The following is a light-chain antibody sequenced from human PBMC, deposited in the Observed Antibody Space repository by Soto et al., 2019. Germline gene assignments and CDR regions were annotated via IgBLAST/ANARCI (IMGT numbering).Light chain of an antibody. CDR1: SSDVGAYNY. J-gene: IGLJ3*02. CDR2: DVS. V-gene: IGLV2-11*01. CDR3: CSYAGSHTWA. Sequence: QSALTQPRSVSGSHGQSVTMSCTGTSSDVGAYNYVSWYQQYPGKAPKLMISDVSKRPSGVPDRFSGSKSGNTASLTISGLQAEDEADYHCCSYAGSHTWAFGGGTKVTVL.